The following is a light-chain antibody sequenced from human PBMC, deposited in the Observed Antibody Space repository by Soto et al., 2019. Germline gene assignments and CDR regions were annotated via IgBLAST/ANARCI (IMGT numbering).Light chain of an antibody. V-gene: IGKV1-9*01. CDR2: AAS. CDR3: QQINSYRT. J-gene: IGKJ1*01. Sequence: DIQLTQSPSFLSASVGDRVTITCRASQGISNYLAWYQQKPGKAPKLLIYAASTLQTGVPSRFSGSGSGTEFTLTISRLQHEDFATYYCQQINSYRTFGQGTKVEIK. CDR1: QGISNY.